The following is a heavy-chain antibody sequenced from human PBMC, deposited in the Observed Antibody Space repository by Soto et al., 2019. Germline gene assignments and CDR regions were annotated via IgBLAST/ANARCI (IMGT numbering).Heavy chain of an antibody. CDR3: ARVQLELMRDAFDI. J-gene: IGHJ3*02. Sequence: ASVKVSCKASGYTFTGSSLHWVRQAPGQRLEWMGWINPNNGVTNYAQKFQGRVAMTRDTSISTAYMELSRLTSDDTAVYYCARVQLELMRDAFDICGQLPIFTVSS. D-gene: IGHD1-1*01. CDR2: INPNNGVT. CDR1: GYTFTGSS. V-gene: IGHV1-2*02.